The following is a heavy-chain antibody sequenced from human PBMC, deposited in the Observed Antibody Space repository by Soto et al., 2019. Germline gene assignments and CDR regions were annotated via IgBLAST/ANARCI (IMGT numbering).Heavy chain of an antibody. V-gene: IGHV1-69*13. Sequence: ASLKVSCKASGGTFSSYAISWVRQAPGQGLEWMGGIIPIFGTANYAQKFQGRVTITADESTSTAYMELSSLRSEDTAVYYCARVLYCSGGSCATGFDYWGQGPLVTVSS. CDR3: ARVLYCSGGSCATGFDY. D-gene: IGHD2-15*01. CDR2: IIPIFGTA. J-gene: IGHJ4*02. CDR1: GGTFSSYA.